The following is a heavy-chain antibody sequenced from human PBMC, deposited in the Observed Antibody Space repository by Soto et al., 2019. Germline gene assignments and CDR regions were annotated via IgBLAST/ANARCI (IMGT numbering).Heavy chain of an antibody. CDR2: IYYSGST. J-gene: IGHJ6*02. V-gene: IGHV4-59*01. CDR1: GGSISSYY. CDR3: ARVKAAGSDHYYYYYGMDV. Sequence: SETLSLTCTVSGGSISSYYWSWIRQPPGKGLEWIGYIYYSGSTNYNPSLKSRVTISVDTSKNRFSLKLSSVTAADTAVYYCARVKAAGSDHYYYYYGMDVWGQGTTVTVSS. D-gene: IGHD3-10*01.